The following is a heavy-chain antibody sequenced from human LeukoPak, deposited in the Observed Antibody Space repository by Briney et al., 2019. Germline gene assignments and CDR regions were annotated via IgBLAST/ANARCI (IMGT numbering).Heavy chain of an antibody. CDR2: INPNSGGT. J-gene: IGHJ6*02. Sequence: ASVKVSCKASGYTFTGYYTHWVRQAPGQGLEWMGWINPNSGGTNYAQKFQGRVTMTRDTSISTAYMELSRLRSDDTAVYYCARVKASSYGIIYYYYGMDVWGQGTTVTVSS. V-gene: IGHV1-2*02. CDR1: GYTFTGYY. CDR3: ARVKASSYGIIYYYYGMDV. D-gene: IGHD5-18*01.